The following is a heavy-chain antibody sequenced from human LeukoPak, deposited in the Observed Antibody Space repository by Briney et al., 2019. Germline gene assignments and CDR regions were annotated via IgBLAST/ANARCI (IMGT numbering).Heavy chain of an antibody. CDR2: ISYDGNDK. V-gene: IGHV3-30*18. CDR1: GFTFNSYG. CDR3: AKGHSLRSYDWSDY. Sequence: GGSLRLSCAASGFTFNSYGMHWVRQAPGKGLEWVAVISYDGNDKFYRDSVKGRFTISRDNSKNTLYLQMNSLRAEDTAVYYCAKGHSLRSYDWSDYWGQGTLVTVSS. D-gene: IGHD3-9*01. J-gene: IGHJ4*02.